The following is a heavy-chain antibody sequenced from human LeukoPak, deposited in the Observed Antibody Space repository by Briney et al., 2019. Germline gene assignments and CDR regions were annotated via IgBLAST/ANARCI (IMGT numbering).Heavy chain of an antibody. V-gene: IGHV4-4*02. Sequence: SETLSLTCTVSLDSTTSNFWSWVRQPPGKGLEWIGEIHRSGGPNYNPSLQSRVTISIDRSRNQIVLELSSVTAADTAVYYCAREILGGFNPGAYWGQGTLVTVSS. CDR2: IHRSGGP. CDR1: LDSTTSNF. J-gene: IGHJ4*02. D-gene: IGHD1-14*01. CDR3: AREILGGFNPGAY.